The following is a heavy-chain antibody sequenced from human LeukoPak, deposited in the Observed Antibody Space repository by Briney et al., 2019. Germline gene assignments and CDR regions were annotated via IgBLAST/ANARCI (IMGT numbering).Heavy chain of an antibody. D-gene: IGHD3-10*01. J-gene: IGHJ4*02. CDR2: ISYTGTT. Sequence: PSETLSLTCSVSGGSLNGYSWTWLRQPPAMRLEWVGHISYTGTTNYNPSLTTRVAISVDTSKNQFSLKLTSVTAADTAMYFCARLGGNWNSPGRDYWGQGTLVTVSS. V-gene: IGHV4-59*08. CDR3: ARLGGNWNSPGRDY. CDR1: GGSLNGYS.